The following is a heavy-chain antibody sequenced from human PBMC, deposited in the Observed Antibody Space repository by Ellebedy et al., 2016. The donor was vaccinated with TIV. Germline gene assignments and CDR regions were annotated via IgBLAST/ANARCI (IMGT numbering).Heavy chain of an antibody. V-gene: IGHV4-4*07. D-gene: IGHD3-3*01. Sequence: SETLSLXXTVSGCSISSYYWSWIRQPAGKGLEWIGRIYTSGSTNYNPSLKSRVTMSVDTSKNQFSLKLSSVTAADTAVYYCARFDSYRSHFDYWGQGTLVTVSS. CDR3: ARFDSYRSHFDY. CDR2: IYTSGST. J-gene: IGHJ4*02. CDR1: GCSISSYY.